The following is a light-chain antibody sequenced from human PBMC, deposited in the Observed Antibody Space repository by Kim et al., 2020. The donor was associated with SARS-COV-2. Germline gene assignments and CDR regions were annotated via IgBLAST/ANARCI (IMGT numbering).Light chain of an antibody. CDR2: KSS. V-gene: IGKV1-5*03. CDR1: QTISTW. Sequence: SASVGDRVTITCRASQTISTWLAWYQQKPGRAPKLLIHKSSSLQSGVPSRLSGSGSGTEFTLTISSLQSDDFATYYCQQYHSHPYTFGQGTKLEIK. J-gene: IGKJ2*01. CDR3: QQYHSHPYT.